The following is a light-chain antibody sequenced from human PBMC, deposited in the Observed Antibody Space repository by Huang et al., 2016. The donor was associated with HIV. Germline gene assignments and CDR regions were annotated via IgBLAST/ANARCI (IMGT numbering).Light chain of an antibody. Sequence: EIVMTQSPATLSVSPGERATLSCRASQSVSSNLAWYQPKPGQAPRLLIDGASTSATGIPARFRGSGSGTEFTLTISSLQSEDFAVYYCQQYNNWPPLTFGGGNKVEIK. CDR2: GAS. J-gene: IGKJ4*01. V-gene: IGKV3-15*01. CDR3: QQYNNWPPLT. CDR1: QSVSSN.